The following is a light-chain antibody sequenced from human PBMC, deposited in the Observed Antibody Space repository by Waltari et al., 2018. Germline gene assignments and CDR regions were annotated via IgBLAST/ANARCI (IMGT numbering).Light chain of an antibody. CDR3: QQTFNIPRT. V-gene: IGKV1-39*01. J-gene: IGKJ4*01. Sequence: DIQMTQSPSSLSASVGDRVTITCRASRDITNYVNWYQQKAGKAPQLLIYAATSLQGGVPSRFGGRGSGTDFNFPLTRLRPDDFATFYCQQTFNIPRTFGGGTKVEIK. CDR2: AAT. CDR1: RDITNY.